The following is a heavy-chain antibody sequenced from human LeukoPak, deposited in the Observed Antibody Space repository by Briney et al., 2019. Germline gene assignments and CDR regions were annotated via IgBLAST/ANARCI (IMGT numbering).Heavy chain of an antibody. CDR1: GFTFSNYA. V-gene: IGHV3-23*01. D-gene: IGHD3-16*01. CDR3: GRGGGTL. CDR2: ITSRGGRT. Sequence: GGSLRLPCVASGFTFSNYAISWVRQAPGKGLEWVSAITSRGGRTYYADSVKGRFTISRDNSKNTVYLQMNSLRAADTAFYYCGRGGGTLWGQGTLVTVS. J-gene: IGHJ4*02.